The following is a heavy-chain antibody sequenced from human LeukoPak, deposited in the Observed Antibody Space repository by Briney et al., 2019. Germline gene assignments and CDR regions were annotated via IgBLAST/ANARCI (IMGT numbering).Heavy chain of an antibody. CDR2: IDWDDDK. V-gene: IGHV2-70*04. D-gene: IGHD3-3*01. J-gene: IGHJ4*02. Sequence: SGPTLVNPTQTLTLTCTFSGFSLSTSGMRVSWIRQPPGKALEWLARIDWDDDKFYSTSLKTRLTISKDASKNQVVLTMTNMDPVDTATYYCARESAQYYIDYWGQGTLVTVSS. CDR1: GFSLSTSGMR. CDR3: ARESAQYYIDY.